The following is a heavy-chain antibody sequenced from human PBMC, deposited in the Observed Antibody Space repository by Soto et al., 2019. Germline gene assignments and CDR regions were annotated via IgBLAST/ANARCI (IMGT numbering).Heavy chain of an antibody. V-gene: IGHV1-46*03. Sequence: QVQLVQSGAEVKKPGASVKVSCKASGYNFTSYYMHWVRQAPGQGLEWMGIIDPSGGSTSYAQKFQGRVSMTRETSTSTVYIDLSSLRSEDTAVYYCARDLTGGPTYYDFWSGYSPVDYWGLGTLVTVSS. D-gene: IGHD3-3*01. J-gene: IGHJ4*02. CDR3: ARDLTGGPTYYDFWSGYSPVDY. CDR1: GYNFTSYY. CDR2: IDPSGGST.